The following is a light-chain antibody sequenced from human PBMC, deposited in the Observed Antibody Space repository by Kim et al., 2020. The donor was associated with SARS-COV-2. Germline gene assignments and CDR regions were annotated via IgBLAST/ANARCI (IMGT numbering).Light chain of an antibody. CDR3: QQYNNWPPYT. J-gene: IGKJ2*01. Sequence: SPGERASLSCRASQSVNTNLAWYQQRPGQAPRLFIYGASTRATGIPARFSGSGSGTDFTLTISSLQSEDLAIYYCQQYNNWPPYTFGQGTKLEI. CDR1: QSVNTN. V-gene: IGKV3-15*01. CDR2: GAS.